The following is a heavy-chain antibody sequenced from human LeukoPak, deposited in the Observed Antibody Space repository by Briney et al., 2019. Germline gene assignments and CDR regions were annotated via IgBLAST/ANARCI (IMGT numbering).Heavy chain of an antibody. J-gene: IGHJ4*02. Sequence: PGGSLRLSCAASGFTVSSNYMGWVRQAPGKGLEWVSVIYSGGSTYYADSVKGRFTISRDNSKNTLYLQMNSLRAEDTAVYYCARDITVRGDNDYWGQGTLVTVSS. V-gene: IGHV3-66*01. CDR3: ARDITVRGDNDY. D-gene: IGHD3-10*01. CDR2: IYSGGST. CDR1: GFTVSSNY.